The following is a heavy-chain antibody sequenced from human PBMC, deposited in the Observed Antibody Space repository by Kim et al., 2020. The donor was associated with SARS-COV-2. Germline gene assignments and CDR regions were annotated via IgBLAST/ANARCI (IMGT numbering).Heavy chain of an antibody. D-gene: IGHD6-19*01. J-gene: IGHJ6*02. Sequence: SVKVSCKASGFTLSNSAMHWVRQARGQRLEWIGWIVVGSGDTRYSQKFLERVSITRDMSTSTGYMEVSGLRSEDTAVYYCAALNRAAVSDTNYYYYGMDVWGQGTTSPSP. V-gene: IGHV1-58*02. CDR2: IVVGSGDT. CDR1: GFTLSNSA. CDR3: AALNRAAVSDTNYYYYGMDV.